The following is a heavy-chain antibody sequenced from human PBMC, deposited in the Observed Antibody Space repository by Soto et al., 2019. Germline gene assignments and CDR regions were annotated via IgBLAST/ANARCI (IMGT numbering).Heavy chain of an antibody. CDR1: GASISSDNW. V-gene: IGHV4-4*02. CDR3: ARAKLNCFDP. Sequence: SEALSLTCAVSGASISSDNWWRWVRQPPGKGLEWIGEIYHSGSTNYNPSLKRRVTISVDKSKNHFSLKLRSVTAADTAVYYCARAKLNCFDPWGRGTLVTVSS. CDR2: IYHSGST. J-gene: IGHJ5*02.